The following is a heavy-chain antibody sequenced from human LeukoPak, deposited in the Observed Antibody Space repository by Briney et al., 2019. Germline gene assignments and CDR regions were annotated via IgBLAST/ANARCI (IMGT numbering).Heavy chain of an antibody. CDR1: GYTFSDFS. J-gene: IGHJ4*02. CDR3: VRLRRNNDRSGYYYYYDY. Sequence: GGSLTLSCAASGYTFSDFSVNWVRQAPRKGLEWVSSISVRSNYRYYADSVRGRFTISRDDARDSLFLQMNSLRAEDTAVYFCVRLRRNNDRSGYYYYYDYWGQGTLVTVSS. CDR2: ISVRSNYR. V-gene: IGHV3-21*01. D-gene: IGHD3-22*01.